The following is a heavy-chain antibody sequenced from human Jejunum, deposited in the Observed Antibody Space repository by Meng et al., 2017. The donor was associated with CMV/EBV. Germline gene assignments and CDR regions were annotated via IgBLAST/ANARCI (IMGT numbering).Heavy chain of an antibody. Sequence: GFTLDDYAMHWVRQAPGKGLEWVSGISWNSGRVDHADSVKGRFTISRDNVKNSLFLEMNSLRPEDTAFYYCAKPLSPYDFWSGTDFWGQGTLVTVSS. CDR3: AKPLSPYDFWSGTDF. CDR1: GFTLDDYA. CDR2: ISWNSGRV. V-gene: IGHV3-9*01. J-gene: IGHJ4*02. D-gene: IGHD3-3*01.